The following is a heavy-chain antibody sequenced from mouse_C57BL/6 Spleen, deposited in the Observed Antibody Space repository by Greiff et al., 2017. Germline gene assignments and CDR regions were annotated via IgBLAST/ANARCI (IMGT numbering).Heavy chain of an antibody. Sequence: QVQLQQSGPELVKPGASVKISCKASGYAFSSSWMNWVKQRPGKGLEWIGRIYPGDGDTNYNGKFKGKATLTADKSASTAYMQLSSLTSEDSAVYFCALTGRDYAMDYWGQGTSVTVSS. V-gene: IGHV1-82*01. D-gene: IGHD4-1*01. J-gene: IGHJ4*01. CDR1: GYAFSSSW. CDR3: ALTGRDYAMDY. CDR2: IYPGDGDT.